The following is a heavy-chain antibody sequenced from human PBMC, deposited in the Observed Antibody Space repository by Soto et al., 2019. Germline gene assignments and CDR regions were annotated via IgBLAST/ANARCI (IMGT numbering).Heavy chain of an antibody. CDR2: ISSSSSYI. Sequence: GSLRLSCAASGFTFISYSMNWVRQAPGKGLEWVSSISSSSSYIYYADSVKGRFTISRDNAKNSLYLQMNSLRAEDTAVYYCARYCSGGSCYSTSYYYMDVWGKGTTVTVSS. CDR3: ARYCSGGSCYSTSYYYMDV. CDR1: GFTFISYS. J-gene: IGHJ6*03. D-gene: IGHD2-15*01. V-gene: IGHV3-21*01.